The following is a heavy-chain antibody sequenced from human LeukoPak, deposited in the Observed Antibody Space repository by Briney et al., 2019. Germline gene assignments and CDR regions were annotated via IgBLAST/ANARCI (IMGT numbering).Heavy chain of an antibody. V-gene: IGHV1-2*02. CDR1: GYTFTGYY. CDR2: INPNSGGT. CDR3: ARAELGYCSSTSCYGYSYYYMDV. J-gene: IGHJ6*03. Sequence: ASVRVSCKASGYTFTGYYMHWVRQAGGQGLEWMGWINPNSGGTNYAQKFQGSVTMTRDTSISTAYMEMSRLRSDDTAVYYCARAELGYCSSTSCYGYSYYYMDVWGKGTTVTVSS. D-gene: IGHD2-2*01.